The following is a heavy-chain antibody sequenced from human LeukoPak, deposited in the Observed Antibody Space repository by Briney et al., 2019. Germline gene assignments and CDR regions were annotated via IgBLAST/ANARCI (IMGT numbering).Heavy chain of an antibody. Sequence: SQTLSLTCTVSGGSISSSSYYWGWIRQPPGKGLEWIGSIYYSGSTYYNPSLKSRVTISVDTSKNQFSLKLSSVTAADTAVYYCARLETYYYGSGRGGAYAFDIWGQGTMVTVSS. CDR3: ARLETYYYGSGRGGAYAFDI. V-gene: IGHV4-39*01. D-gene: IGHD3-10*01. CDR1: GGSISSSSYY. J-gene: IGHJ3*02. CDR2: IYYSGST.